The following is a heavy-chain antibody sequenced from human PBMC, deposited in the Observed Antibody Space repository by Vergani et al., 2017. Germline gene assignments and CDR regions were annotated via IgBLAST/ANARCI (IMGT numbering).Heavy chain of an antibody. V-gene: IGHV5-51*01. CDR3: ARSASSGHTFDI. Sequence: EVPLVQSGAEVQKPGESLTISCKGSGYSFPSYWIGWVRQMPGKGLEGMGINYPADSDTRYSPSFKGQVTIAADKSLNTVYRQWSSRKASDTAIYYCARSASSGHTFDIWGQGTMVTVSS. J-gene: IGHJ3*02. CDR2: NYPADSDT. D-gene: IGHD6-19*01. CDR1: GYSFPSYW.